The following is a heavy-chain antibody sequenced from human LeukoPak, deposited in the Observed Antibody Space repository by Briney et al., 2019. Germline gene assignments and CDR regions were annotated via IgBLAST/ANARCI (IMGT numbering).Heavy chain of an antibody. J-gene: IGHJ4*02. D-gene: IGHD2-2*02. Sequence: SETLSLTCTVSGGSISGYYWSWIRQPPGKGLEWIGYIYYSGSTNYNPSLKSRVTISVDTSKNQFSLKLSSVTAADTAVYYCARTVLYGGIDYWGQGTLVTVSS. CDR3: ARTVLYGGIDY. V-gene: IGHV4-59*08. CDR1: GGSISGYY. CDR2: IYYSGST.